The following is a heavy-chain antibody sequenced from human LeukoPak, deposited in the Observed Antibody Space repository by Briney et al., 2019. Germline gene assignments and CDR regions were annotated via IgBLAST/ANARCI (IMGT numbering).Heavy chain of an antibody. Sequence: ASVKVSCKASGYTFTSYAMHWVRQAPGQRLEWMGWINAGNGNTEYSQKFQGRVTITRDTSASTAYMELSSLRSEDTAVYYCARNTGTYGYWFDPWGQGTLVTVSS. CDR3: ARNTGTYGYWFDP. D-gene: IGHD1-14*01. CDR1: GYTFTSYA. CDR2: INAGNGNT. J-gene: IGHJ5*02. V-gene: IGHV1-3*01.